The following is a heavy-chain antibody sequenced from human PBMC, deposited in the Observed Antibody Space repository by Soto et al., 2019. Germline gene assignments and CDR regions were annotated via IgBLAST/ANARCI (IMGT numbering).Heavy chain of an antibody. J-gene: IGHJ1*01. V-gene: IGHV3-74*01. CDR3: AGQMGFNPEH. D-gene: IGHD1-26*01. Sequence: PGGSLRLSCAASGFAFSNYWMHWVRQAPGRGLVWVSRIDNDGRSTTFADSVKGRFTISRDNAKNTLYLQMNSLRGEDTAVYYCAGQMGFNPEHWGQGTLVTVSS. CDR1: GFAFSNYW. CDR2: IDNDGRST.